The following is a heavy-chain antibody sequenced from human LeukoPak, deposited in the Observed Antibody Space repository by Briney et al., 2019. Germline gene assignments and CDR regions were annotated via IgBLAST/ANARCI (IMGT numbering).Heavy chain of an antibody. J-gene: IGHJ4*02. V-gene: IGHV1-18*01. D-gene: IGHD6-13*01. CDR3: ARGRNMGGQQLADY. Sequence: ASVKVSCKASGYTFTSYGISWVRQAPGQGLEWMGWTYNGNTKYAQKLQGRVTMTTDTSTNTAYMDLRSLRSDDTAVYYCARGRNMGGQQLADYWGQGTLVTVSS. CDR1: GYTFTSYG. CDR2: TYNGNT.